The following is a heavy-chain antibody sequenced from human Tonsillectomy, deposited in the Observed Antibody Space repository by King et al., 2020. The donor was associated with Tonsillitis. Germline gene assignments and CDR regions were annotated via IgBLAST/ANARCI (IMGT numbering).Heavy chain of an antibody. CDR2: IYHSGST. CDR3: ARVGEIAAAGRWGYYYYYYMDV. J-gene: IGHJ6*03. Sequence: QLQESGPGLVKPSGTLSLTCAVSGGSISSSNWWSWVRQPPGKGLEWIGEIYHSGSTNYNPSLKSRVTISVDKSKNQFSLKLSSVTAADTAVYYCARVGEIAAAGRWGYYYYYYMDVWGKGTTVTVSS. D-gene: IGHD6-13*01. CDR1: GGSISSSNW. V-gene: IGHV4-4*02.